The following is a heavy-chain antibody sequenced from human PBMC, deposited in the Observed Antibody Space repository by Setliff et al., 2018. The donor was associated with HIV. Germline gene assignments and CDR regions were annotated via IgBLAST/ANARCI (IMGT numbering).Heavy chain of an antibody. CDR2: ISQSGST. D-gene: IGHD4-17*01. J-gene: IGHJ4*02. CDR3: ASFFVTTVTNQDY. V-gene: IGHV4-30-2*01. Sequence: SETLSLTCAVSGGSIRSSGYSWSWIRQPPGKGLEWIGYISQSGSTYYNPSLQSRVTISLDTSNNQFSLKLTSVTAADTAMYYCASFFVTTVTNQDYWGQGTPVTVSS. CDR1: GGSIRSSGYS.